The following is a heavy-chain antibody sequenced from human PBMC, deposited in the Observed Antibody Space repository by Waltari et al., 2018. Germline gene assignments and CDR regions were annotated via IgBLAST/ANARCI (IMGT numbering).Heavy chain of an antibody. J-gene: IGHJ4*02. CDR2: IYYSGST. CDR1: GGSISSSSYY. Sequence: QLQLQESGPGLVKPSETLSLTCTVSGGSISSSSYYWGWIRQPPGKGLEWLGSIYYSGSTDDNPSINGRVTISVDTSKNQFSLTLSSVTAADTAVYYCARARGPCDYWGQGTLVTVSS. V-gene: IGHV4-39*01. CDR3: ARARGPCDY.